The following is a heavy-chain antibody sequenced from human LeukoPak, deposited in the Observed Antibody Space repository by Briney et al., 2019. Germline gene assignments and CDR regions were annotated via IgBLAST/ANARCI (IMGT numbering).Heavy chain of an antibody. CDR2: ISGSGGTT. CDR1: GFTFSSYG. V-gene: IGHV3-23*01. J-gene: IGHJ4*02. Sequence: QTGGSLRLSCAASGFTFSSYGMSWVRQAPGKGLEWVSGISGSGGTTYYADSVKGRFTISRDNSKNSLSLQVSSLRAEDTAVYYCAKTNGYYSDWGQGTLVTVSS. CDR3: AKTNGYYSD. D-gene: IGHD3-22*01.